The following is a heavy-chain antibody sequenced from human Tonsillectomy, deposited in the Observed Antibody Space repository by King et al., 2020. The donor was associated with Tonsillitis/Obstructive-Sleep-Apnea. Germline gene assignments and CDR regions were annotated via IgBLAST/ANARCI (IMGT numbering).Heavy chain of an antibody. CDR3: AADMMITFGGVIVP. D-gene: IGHD3-16*01. Sequence: QLVQSGPEVKKPGTSVKVSCKASGFTFTSSAVQLVRQARGQRLEWIGWIVVGSGNTNYAQKFQERVTITRDMSTSTAYMELRSLRSEDTAVYYCAADMMITFGGVIVPWGQGTLVTVSS. V-gene: IGHV1-58*01. CDR1: GFTFTSSA. J-gene: IGHJ5*02. CDR2: IVVGSGNT.